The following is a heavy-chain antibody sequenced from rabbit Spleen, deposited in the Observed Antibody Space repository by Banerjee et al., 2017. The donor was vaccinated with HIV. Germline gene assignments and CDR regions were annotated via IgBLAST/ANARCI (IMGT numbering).Heavy chain of an antibody. CDR1: GVSFSDKDV. CDR3: ARDTSSSFSSYGMDL. CDR2: INIVTGKS. D-gene: IGHD1-1*01. Sequence: QSLEESGGDLVKPGASLTLTCTASGVSFSDKDVMCWVRQAPGKGLEWIACINIVTGKSVYASWAKGRFIMSRTSSTTVTLQMTSLTAADTATYFCARDTSSSFSSYGMDLWGPGTLVTVS. J-gene: IGHJ6*01. V-gene: IGHV1S40*01.